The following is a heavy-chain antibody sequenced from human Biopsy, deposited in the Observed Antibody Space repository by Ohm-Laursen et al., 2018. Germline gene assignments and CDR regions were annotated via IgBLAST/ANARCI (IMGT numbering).Heavy chain of an antibody. Sequence: SLSLSCAASGFTFDDYAMHWVRQVPGKGLEWVSGVSWNSDDIGYADSVKGRFTISRENARNALHLQMKSLRTENTALYYCAKDLGLNYSDRFLFYYGMDVWGRGTTVTVSS. CDR1: GFTFDDYA. D-gene: IGHD4-17*01. CDR2: VSWNSDDI. V-gene: IGHV3-9*01. CDR3: AKDLGLNYSDRFLFYYGMDV. J-gene: IGHJ6*02.